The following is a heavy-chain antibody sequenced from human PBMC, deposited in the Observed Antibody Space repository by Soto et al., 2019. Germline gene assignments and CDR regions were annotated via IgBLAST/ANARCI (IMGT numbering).Heavy chain of an antibody. CDR2: IIPILGIA. D-gene: IGHD2-15*01. J-gene: IGHJ6*03. CDR1: GGTFSSYT. V-gene: IGHV1-69*02. Sequence: QVQLVQSGAEVKKPGSSVKVSCKASGGTFSSYTISWVRQAPGQGLEWMGRIIPILGIANYAQKFQGRVTITADKSTSTAYMELSSLRSEDTAVYYCATTLLGYCSGGSCYVPVYYYYMDVWGKGTTVTVSS. CDR3: ATTLLGYCSGGSCYVPVYYYYMDV.